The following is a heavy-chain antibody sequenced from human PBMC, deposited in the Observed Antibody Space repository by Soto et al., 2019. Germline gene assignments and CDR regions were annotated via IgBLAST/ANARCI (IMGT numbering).Heavy chain of an antibody. Sequence: SETLSLTCGVSGGSISSSNWWSWVRQPPGKGLEWIGEIYHSGSTSYNPSLKSRVTISVDKSKNQFSLKLSSVTAADTAVYYCARDYGSGSYSYWGQGTLVTVSS. D-gene: IGHD3-10*01. CDR1: GGSISSSNW. CDR2: IYHSGST. J-gene: IGHJ4*02. CDR3: ARDYGSGSYSY. V-gene: IGHV4-4*02.